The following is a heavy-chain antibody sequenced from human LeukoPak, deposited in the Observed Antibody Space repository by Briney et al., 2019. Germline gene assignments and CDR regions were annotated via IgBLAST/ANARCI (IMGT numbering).Heavy chain of an antibody. V-gene: IGHV4-39*07. Sequence: SETLSLTCTVSGGSISTSNYYWGWIRQPPGKGLEWIGNIFYSGSTYYSPSLRSRVTISLDTSRNQFSLKLNSVTAADTAVYYCARRGVTMTLDYWGQGTLVTVSS. D-gene: IGHD4-11*01. CDR3: ARRGVTMTLDY. CDR1: GGSISTSNYY. J-gene: IGHJ4*02. CDR2: IFYSGST.